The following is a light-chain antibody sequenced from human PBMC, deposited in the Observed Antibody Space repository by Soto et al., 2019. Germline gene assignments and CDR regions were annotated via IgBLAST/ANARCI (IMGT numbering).Light chain of an antibody. V-gene: IGKV1D-13*01. J-gene: IGKJ5*01. CDR2: DTS. Sequence: IQITQSPSSLSAYVGERVTITCGASQSITMYLNWYRQKSGKAPELLIYDTSTLVSGVPPRFTGSGSGTDFTLTISSLQSEDFAVYYCQQYNNWPPSITFGQGTRLEI. CDR3: QQYNNWPPSIT. CDR1: QSITMY.